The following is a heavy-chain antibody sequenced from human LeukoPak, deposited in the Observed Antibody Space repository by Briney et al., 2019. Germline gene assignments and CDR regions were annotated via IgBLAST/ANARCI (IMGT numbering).Heavy chain of an antibody. CDR3: AKDQDYAHDY. CDR1: GSTFNRFA. D-gene: IGHD4-17*01. CDR2: ISYDGSDK. Sequence: PGGSLRLSCAASGSTFNRFAMHWVRQAPGKGLEWVAVISYDGSDKYYADSVKGRFTISRDNSKNTLYLQMNSLRAEDTAVYYCAKDQDYAHDYWGQGTLVTVSS. V-gene: IGHV3-30*18. J-gene: IGHJ4*02.